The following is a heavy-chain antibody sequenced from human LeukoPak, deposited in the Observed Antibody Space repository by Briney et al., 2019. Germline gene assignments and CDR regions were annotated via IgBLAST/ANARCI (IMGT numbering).Heavy chain of an antibody. CDR2: INPNSGGT. Sequence: ASVKVSCKASGYTFTGYFMHWVRQAPGPRLEWMGWINPNSGGTNYAQNFQGRVTMTRDTSISTAYMELSRLRSDDTAVYYWARDRVAVTRYYFDYCGQGTLVTVSS. CDR3: ARDRVAVTRYYFDY. V-gene: IGHV1-2*02. J-gene: IGHJ4*02. D-gene: IGHD6-19*01. CDR1: GYTFTGYF.